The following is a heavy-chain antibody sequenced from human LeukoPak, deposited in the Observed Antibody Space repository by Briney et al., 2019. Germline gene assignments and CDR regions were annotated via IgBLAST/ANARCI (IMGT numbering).Heavy chain of an antibody. CDR1: GGTFSSYA. CDR3: AALDTIFGVVRINWFDP. CDR2: IIPIFGTA. D-gene: IGHD3-3*01. Sequence: ASVKVSCKASGGTFSSYAISWVRQVPGQGLEWMGGIIPIFGTANHAQKFQGRVTITADESTSTAYMELSSLRSEDTAVYYCAALDTIFGVVRINWFDPWGQGTLVTVSS. V-gene: IGHV1-69*13. J-gene: IGHJ5*02.